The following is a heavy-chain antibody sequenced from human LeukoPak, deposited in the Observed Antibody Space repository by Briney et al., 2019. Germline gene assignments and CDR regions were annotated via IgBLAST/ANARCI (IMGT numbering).Heavy chain of an antibody. CDR3: ASDCSSTSCQLSYGMDV. CDR2: INHSGST. Sequence: KPSETLSLTCAVYGGSFSGYYWSWIREPPGKALEWIGEINHSGSTNYNPSLRSRVTISVDTSKNQFSLKLSSVTAADTAVYYCASDCSSTSCQLSYGMDVWGQGTTVTVSS. CDR1: GGSFSGYY. V-gene: IGHV4-34*01. J-gene: IGHJ6*02. D-gene: IGHD2-2*01.